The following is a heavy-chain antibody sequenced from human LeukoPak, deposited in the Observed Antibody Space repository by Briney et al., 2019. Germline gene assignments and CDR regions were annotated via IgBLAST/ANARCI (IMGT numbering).Heavy chain of an antibody. Sequence: GGSLRLSCAASGFTFSGSAMHWVRQASGKGLEWVGRIRSKANSYATAYAASVKGRFTISRDDSKNTAYLQMNSLKTEDTAVYYCTRSPTADAFDIWGQGTMVTVSS. D-gene: IGHD4-11*01. CDR1: GFTFSGSA. CDR3: TRSPTADAFDI. CDR2: IRSKANSYAT. V-gene: IGHV3-73*01. J-gene: IGHJ3*02.